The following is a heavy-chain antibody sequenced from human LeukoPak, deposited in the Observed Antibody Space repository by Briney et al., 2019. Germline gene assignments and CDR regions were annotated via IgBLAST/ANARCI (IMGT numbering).Heavy chain of an antibody. V-gene: IGHV3-30*04. D-gene: IGHD5-12*01. CDR1: GFTFSNYA. Sequence: GGSLRLSCAASGFTFSNYAMLWVRQAPGNGLEWVAVISYDGSNKKYADSVKGRFTISRDNSKNTLYLQMNSLRAEDTAVYYCARGSIVATILPFDYWGQGTLVTVSS. CDR3: ARGSIVATILPFDY. CDR2: ISYDGSNK. J-gene: IGHJ4*02.